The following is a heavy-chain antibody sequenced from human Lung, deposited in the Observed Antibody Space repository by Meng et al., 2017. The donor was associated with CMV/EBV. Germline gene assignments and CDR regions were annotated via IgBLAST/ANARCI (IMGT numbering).Heavy chain of an antibody. Sequence: LSCAAAGFTFSSYAMNWVRQAPGKGLEWVSSIGGSGAITYYADSVKGRFTISRDNSKNTLYLQMNSLRAEDTAVYYCAKGRFYIDSWGQGTLVTVSS. V-gene: IGHV3-23*01. D-gene: IGHD3-3*01. CDR1: GFTFSSYA. CDR2: IGGSGAIT. CDR3: AKGRFYIDS. J-gene: IGHJ4*02.